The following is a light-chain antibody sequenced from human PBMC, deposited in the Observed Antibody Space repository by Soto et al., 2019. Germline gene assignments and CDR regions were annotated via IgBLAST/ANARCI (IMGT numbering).Light chain of an antibody. Sequence: IQMTQSPSTLSASVGDRVTITCRASQSVTNWLAWYQQKPGKAPKLLIYKASTLESAVPSRFSGSGSGTEFTLTISCLQPDDFATYYCKQYNSYSSYTFGQGTKLEIK. CDR1: QSVTNW. J-gene: IGKJ2*01. V-gene: IGKV1-5*03. CDR3: KQYNSYSSYT. CDR2: KAS.